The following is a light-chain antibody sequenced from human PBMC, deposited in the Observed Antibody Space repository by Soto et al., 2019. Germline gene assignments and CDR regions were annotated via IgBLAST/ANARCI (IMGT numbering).Light chain of an antibody. V-gene: IGLV2-14*03. Sequence: QSALTQPASVSASPVQSIAISCTGTDRDIGGYDHVSWYQQHPGKAPKLLIYDVTNRPSGVSSRFSGSKAGRTASLTISGLQTEDEADYYCSSHTSSNALVFGTGTKVTVL. J-gene: IGLJ1*01. CDR2: DVT. CDR3: SSHTSSNALV. CDR1: DRDIGGYDH.